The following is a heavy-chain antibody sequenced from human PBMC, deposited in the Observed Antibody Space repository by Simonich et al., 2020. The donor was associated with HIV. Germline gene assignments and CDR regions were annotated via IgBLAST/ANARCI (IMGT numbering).Heavy chain of an antibody. CDR3: ARLWKEGTANWFDP. CDR1: DGSITSRGYY. D-gene: IGHD1-1*01. Sequence: QLQLQESGPGLVKPSETLSLTCTVSDGSITSRGYYGGWIRQPPGKGLEWIGTISITGTPYYNTSLKSRVTIYLDTSENQFSLKLRSVTAADTAVYYCARLWKEGTANWFDPWGQGTLVTVSS. CDR2: ISITGTP. V-gene: IGHV4-39*01. J-gene: IGHJ5*02.